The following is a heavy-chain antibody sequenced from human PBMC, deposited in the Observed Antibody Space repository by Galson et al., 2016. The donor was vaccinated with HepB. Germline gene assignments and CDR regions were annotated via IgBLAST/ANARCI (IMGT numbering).Heavy chain of an antibody. Sequence: SLRLSCAASGFTFSSFAMHWVRQAPGKGLEWVAFISHDGANTYYADSVKGRFTISRDNSDNTLYLTMNSLSPDDTAIFYCARRDSSKWLYYYYNYMDVWGKGTTVIVSS. CDR1: GFTFSSFA. D-gene: IGHD3-22*01. CDR3: ARRDSSKWLYYYYNYMDV. V-gene: IGHV3-30-3*01. J-gene: IGHJ6*03. CDR2: ISHDGANT.